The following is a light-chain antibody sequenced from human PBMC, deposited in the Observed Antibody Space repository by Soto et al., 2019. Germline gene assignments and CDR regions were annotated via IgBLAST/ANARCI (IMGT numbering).Light chain of an antibody. J-gene: IGKJ5*01. V-gene: IGKV1-39*01. CDR3: QQSYTTPIT. CDR2: AAS. Sequence: DIQMTQSPSSLSASVGDRVIITCRASQTISRHLNWYQQKPGKAPNLLVYAASSLQSGVRSRFTGSGSGTDFTLTSSSIEPEDFATYFCQQSYTTPITFGQGRRR. CDR1: QTISRH.